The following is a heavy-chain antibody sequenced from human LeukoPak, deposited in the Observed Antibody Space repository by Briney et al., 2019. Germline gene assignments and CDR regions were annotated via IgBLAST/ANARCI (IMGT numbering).Heavy chain of an antibody. CDR2: IYYSGST. Sequence: SETLSLTCTVSGGSISSYYWSWIRQPPGKGLEWIGYIYYSGSTNYTPSLKSRVTISVDTSKNQFSLKLSSVTAADTAVYYCARGRADARGGAFDIWGQGTMVTVSS. V-gene: IGHV4-59*01. CDR3: ARGRADARGGAFDI. D-gene: IGHD2-15*01. CDR1: GGSISSYY. J-gene: IGHJ3*02.